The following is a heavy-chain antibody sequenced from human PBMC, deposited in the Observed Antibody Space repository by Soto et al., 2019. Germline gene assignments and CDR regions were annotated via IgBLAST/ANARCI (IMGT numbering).Heavy chain of an antibody. D-gene: IGHD5-18*01. CDR2: INSDGSST. CDR1: GFTFSSYW. V-gene: IGHV3-74*01. J-gene: IGHJ3*02. CDR3: AREYSDGRYDAFHI. Sequence: GGSLRPSCAASGFTFSSYWMHWVRQAPGKGLVWVSRINSDGSSTSYADSVKGRFTISRDNAKNTLYLQMNSLRAEDTAVYYCAREYSDGRYDAFHIWGQGTIVTVSS.